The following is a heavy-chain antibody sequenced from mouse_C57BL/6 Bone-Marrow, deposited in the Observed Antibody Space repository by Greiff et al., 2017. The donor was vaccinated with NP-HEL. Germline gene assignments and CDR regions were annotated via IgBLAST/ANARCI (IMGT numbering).Heavy chain of an antibody. D-gene: IGHD6-1*01. Sequence: EAGGGLVQPKGSLKLSCAASGFSFNTYAMNWVRQAPGKGLEWVARIRSKSNNYATYYADSVKDRFTISRDDSESMLYLQMNNLKTEDTAMYYCVTLSWFAYWGQGTLVTVSA. J-gene: IGHJ3*01. CDR1: GFSFNTYA. CDR3: VTLSWFAY. V-gene: IGHV10-1*01. CDR2: IRSKSNNYAT.